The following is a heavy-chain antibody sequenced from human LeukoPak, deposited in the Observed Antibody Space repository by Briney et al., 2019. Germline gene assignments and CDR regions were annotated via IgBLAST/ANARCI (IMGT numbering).Heavy chain of an antibody. CDR1: GFTFISYS. J-gene: IGHJ4*02. CDR2: IPDGSSNT. CDR3: AKWLRVATTYFDY. D-gene: IGHD5-24*01. Sequence: PGGSLRLSCAASGFTFISYSMHWVRQTPGKGLEWVSTIPDGSSNTYYADSVKGRFTISRDNSKNTLYLQMNSLGAEDTAVYYCAKWLRVATTYFDYWGQGTLVTVSS. V-gene: IGHV3-23*01.